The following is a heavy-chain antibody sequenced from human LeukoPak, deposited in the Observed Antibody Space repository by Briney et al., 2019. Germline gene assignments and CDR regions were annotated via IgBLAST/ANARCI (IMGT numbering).Heavy chain of an antibody. J-gene: IGHJ5*02. V-gene: IGHV4-39*01. Sequence: SETLSLTCTVSLGSISSTSYYWGWIRQPPGKGLEWIGGIYSGGSTYYNPSLKSRVTMSVDASNNQFSLNLRSITAADTAVYYCAGTLEDCSGGTCLNWFDPWGQGTLVTVSS. CDR1: LGSISSTSYY. CDR3: AGTLEDCSGGTCLNWFDP. CDR2: IYSGGST. D-gene: IGHD2-15*01.